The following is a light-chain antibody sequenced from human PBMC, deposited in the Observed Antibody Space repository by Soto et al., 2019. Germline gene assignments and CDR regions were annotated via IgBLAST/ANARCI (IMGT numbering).Light chain of an antibody. V-gene: IGLV1-44*01. J-gene: IGLJ2*01. CDR3: AAWDDSLNGQV. CDR2: SNN. CDR1: SSNIGSNT. Sequence: LTQPPSASGTPGQRVTISCSGSSSNIGSNTVNWYQQLPGTAPKLLIYSNNQRPSGVPDRFSGSKSGTSASLAISGLQSEDEADYYCAAWDDSLNGQVFGGGTKVTVL.